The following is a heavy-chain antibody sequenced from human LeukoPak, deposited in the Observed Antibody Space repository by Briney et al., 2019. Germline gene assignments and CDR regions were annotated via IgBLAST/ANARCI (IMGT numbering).Heavy chain of an antibody. CDR2: IYHSGST. CDR1: GGSISSSNW. V-gene: IGHV4-4*02. Sequence: SETLSLTCAVSGGSISSSNWWSWVRQPPGKGLEWIGEIYHSGSTNYNPSLKSRVTISVDKSKNQFSLKLSSVTAADTAVYYCARDRSGYSSGEYFDYWGQGTLVTVSS. J-gene: IGHJ4*02. D-gene: IGHD6-19*01. CDR3: ARDRSGYSSGEYFDY.